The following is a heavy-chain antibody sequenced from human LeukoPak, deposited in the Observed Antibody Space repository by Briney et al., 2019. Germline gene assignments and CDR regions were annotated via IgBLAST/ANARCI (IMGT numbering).Heavy chain of an antibody. Sequence: GGSLRLSCVGSGFTFGNYAMNWVRQAPGKGLEWVAAISGRGGDTFYADSAKGRFTFSRDNSKNTMFLQMNSLRAEDTAVYYCAKSQYSSGWYEYYFDSWGQGTLVTVSS. V-gene: IGHV3-23*01. CDR2: ISGRGGDT. D-gene: IGHD6-19*01. CDR1: GFTFGNYA. CDR3: AKSQYSSGWYEYYFDS. J-gene: IGHJ4*02.